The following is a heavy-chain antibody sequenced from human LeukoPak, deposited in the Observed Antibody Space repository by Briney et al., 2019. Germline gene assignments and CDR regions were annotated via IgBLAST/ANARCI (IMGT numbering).Heavy chain of an antibody. Sequence: GGSLRLSCAASGFTFSGYEMNWVRQAPGKGLEWVSYISGTGGTVYYADSVKGRFTISRDNSKNTLYLQMNSLRAEDTAVYYCAKGQSGTYPRVHFDYWGQGTLVTVSS. CDR3: AKGQSGTYPRVHFDY. J-gene: IGHJ4*02. CDR2: ISGTGGTV. CDR1: GFTFSGYE. D-gene: IGHD1-26*01. V-gene: IGHV3-48*03.